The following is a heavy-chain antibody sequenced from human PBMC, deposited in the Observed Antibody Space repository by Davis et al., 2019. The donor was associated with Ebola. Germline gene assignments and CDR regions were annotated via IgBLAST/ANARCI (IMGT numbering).Heavy chain of an antibody. J-gene: IGHJ4*02. CDR3: ARENVRIVVVPAPDY. D-gene: IGHD2-2*01. V-gene: IGHV3-48*01. CDR1: GFTFSSYS. CDR2: ISSSSSTI. Sequence: GESLKISCAASGFTFSSYSMNWVRQAPGKGLEWVSYISSSSSTIYYADSVKGRFTISRDNSKNTLYLQMNSLRAEDTAVYYCARENVRIVVVPAPDYWGQGTLVTVSS.